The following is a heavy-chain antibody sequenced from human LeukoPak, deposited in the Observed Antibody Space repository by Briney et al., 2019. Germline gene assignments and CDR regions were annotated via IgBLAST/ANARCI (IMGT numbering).Heavy chain of an antibody. Sequence: GGSLRLSLAASGFTSRDYYMKWIRQTPGEGLELVSYISSSGSIIYYADSVKGRFTISRDNAKNSVYLQMNSLRAEDTAVYYCARAATYNWNDVNYWGQGTLVTVSS. D-gene: IGHD1-20*01. J-gene: IGHJ4*02. CDR3: ARAATYNWNDVNY. V-gene: IGHV3-11*01. CDR2: ISSSGSII. CDR1: GFTSRDYY.